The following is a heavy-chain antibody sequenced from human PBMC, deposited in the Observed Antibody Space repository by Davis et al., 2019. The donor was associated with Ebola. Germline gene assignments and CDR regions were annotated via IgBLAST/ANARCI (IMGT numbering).Heavy chain of an antibody. D-gene: IGHD2-2*01. CDR3: ARAVVVPYYGMDV. V-gene: IGHV1-46*01. CDR2: INPSGGST. CDR1: GYTFTSYY. J-gene: IGHJ6*02. Sequence: ASVKVSCKASGYTFTSYYMHWVRQAPGQGLEWMGIINPSGGSTSYTQKFQGRVTMTRDTSTSTVYMELSSLRSEDTAVYYCARAVVVPYYGMDVWGQGTTVTVSS.